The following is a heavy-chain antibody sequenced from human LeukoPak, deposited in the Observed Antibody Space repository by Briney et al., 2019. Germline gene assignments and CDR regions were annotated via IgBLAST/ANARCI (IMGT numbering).Heavy chain of an antibody. CDR2: INPSGGST. D-gene: IGHD6-19*01. V-gene: IGHV1-46*01. J-gene: IGHJ4*02. CDR1: GYTFTSYY. Sequence: ASVKVSCKASGYTFTSYYMHWVRQAPGQGLEWMGIINPSGGSTSYAQKFQGRVTMARDMSTSTVYMELSSLRSEDTAVYYCAKHNEPIAVAGTTFDYWGQGTLVTVSS. CDR3: AKHNEPIAVAGTTFDY.